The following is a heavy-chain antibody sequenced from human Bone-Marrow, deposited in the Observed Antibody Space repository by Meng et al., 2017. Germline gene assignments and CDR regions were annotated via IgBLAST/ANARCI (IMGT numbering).Heavy chain of an antibody. J-gene: IGHJ3*02. V-gene: IGHV3-20*01. Sequence: GESLKISCAASGFTFDDYGMSWVRQAPGKGLEWVSGINWNGGSTGYADSVKGRFTISRDNAKNSLYLRMNSLRAEDTALYHCARDHELLRAFDIWGQGTMVTVSS. CDR3: ARDHELLRAFDI. D-gene: IGHD1-26*01. CDR2: INWNGGST. CDR1: GFTFDDYG.